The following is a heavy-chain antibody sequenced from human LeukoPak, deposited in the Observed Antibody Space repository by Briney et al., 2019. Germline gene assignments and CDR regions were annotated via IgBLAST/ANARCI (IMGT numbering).Heavy chain of an antibody. CDR1: GFTVSSNY. CDR2: FYSGGST. Sequence: PGGSLRLSCAASGFTVSSNYMSWVRQAPGKGLEWVSVFYSGGSTYYADSVKGRFSISRDNSKNTLYLQMNCLRAEDTAVYYCARGRQYSTGWYYFDYWGQGTLVTVSS. CDR3: ARGRQYSTGWYYFDY. D-gene: IGHD6-19*01. J-gene: IGHJ4*02. V-gene: IGHV3-53*01.